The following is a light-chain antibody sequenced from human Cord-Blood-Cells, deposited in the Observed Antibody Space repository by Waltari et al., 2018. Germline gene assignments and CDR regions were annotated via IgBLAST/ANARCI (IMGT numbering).Light chain of an antibody. J-gene: IGKJ3*01. CDR3: QQYGSSPPAT. Sequence: EIVLTQSPGTLSLSPGERATLSCRASQSVSSSYLAWYQQKPGQAPRLLISGASSRATGIPDRFSGSGSGTDFTLTISRLEPEDFAVYYCQQYGSSPPATFGPGTKVDIK. CDR2: GAS. CDR1: QSVSSSY. V-gene: IGKV3-20*01.